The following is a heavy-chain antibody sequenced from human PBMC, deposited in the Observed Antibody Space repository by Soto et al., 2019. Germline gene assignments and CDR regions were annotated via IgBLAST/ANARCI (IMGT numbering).Heavy chain of an antibody. CDR1: GGSISSGDYY. J-gene: IGHJ5*02. D-gene: IGHD6-19*01. CDR3: ARDHPGEEAVAGPANGFDP. CDR2: LYYSGTK. V-gene: IGHV4-30-4*01. Sequence: QVQLQESGPALVKPSQTMSITCTVSGGSISSGDYYWRWIRQHPGKGLAWIGYLYYSGTKYYNPSLKSLVTRSVDTSKHQFSLKLSSVTAADKALYYCARDHPGEEAVAGPANGFDPWGQGTLVTVSS.